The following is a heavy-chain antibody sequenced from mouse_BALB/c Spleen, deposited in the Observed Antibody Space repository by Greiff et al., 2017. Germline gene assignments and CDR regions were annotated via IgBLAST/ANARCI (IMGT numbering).Heavy chain of an antibody. CDR2: IDPANGNT. D-gene: IGHD2-14*01. V-gene: IGHV14-3*02. CDR3: ARDRYVAMDY. Sequence: VQLKESGAELVKPGASVKLSCTASGFNIKDTYMHWVKQRPEQGLEWIGRIDPANGNTKYDPKFQGKATITADTSSNTAYLQLSSLTSEDTAVYYCARDRYVAMDYWGQGTSVTVSS. CDR1: GFNIKDTY. J-gene: IGHJ4*01.